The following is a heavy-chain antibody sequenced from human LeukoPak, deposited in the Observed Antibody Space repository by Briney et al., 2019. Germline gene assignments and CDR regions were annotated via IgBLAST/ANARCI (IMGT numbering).Heavy chain of an antibody. Sequence: PGGSLRLSCAASGFTFSSYSMNWVRQAPGKGLEWVSYISSSSSTIYYADSVKGRFTISRDNAKNSLYLQMNSLRAEDTAVYYCTTGRGGARRYYYGMDVWGQGTTVTVSS. J-gene: IGHJ6*02. CDR1: GFTFSSYS. V-gene: IGHV3-48*04. D-gene: IGHD3-16*01. CDR2: ISSSSSTI. CDR3: TTGRGGARRYYYGMDV.